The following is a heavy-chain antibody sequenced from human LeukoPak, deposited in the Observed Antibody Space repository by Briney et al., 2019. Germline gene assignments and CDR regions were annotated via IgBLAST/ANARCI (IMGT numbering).Heavy chain of an antibody. Sequence: ASVKVSCKASGYTFTSYAMNWVRQAPGQGLEWMGWINTNTGNPTYAQGFTGRFVFSLDTSVSTAYLQISSLKAEDTAVYYCARDRSHDYGDYYYYYYMDVWGKGTTVTVSS. V-gene: IGHV7-4-1*02. J-gene: IGHJ6*03. CDR3: ARDRSHDYGDYYYYYYMDV. D-gene: IGHD4-17*01. CDR2: INTNTGNP. CDR1: GYTFTSYA.